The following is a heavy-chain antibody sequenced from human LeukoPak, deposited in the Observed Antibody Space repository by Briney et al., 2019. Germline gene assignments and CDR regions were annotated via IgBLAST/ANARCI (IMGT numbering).Heavy chain of an antibody. J-gene: IGHJ3*02. D-gene: IGHD2-8*01. CDR1: GFTFSSYA. Sequence: GGSLRLSCAASGFTFSSYAMSWVRQAPGKGLEWVSVITGSGGSTYYADSVKGRFTISRDNSLNTVYLQMNSLRAEDTAVYYCARHVIGNVRAAFDIWGQGTMVTVSS. CDR2: ITGSGGST. CDR3: ARHVIGNVRAAFDI. V-gene: IGHV3-23*01.